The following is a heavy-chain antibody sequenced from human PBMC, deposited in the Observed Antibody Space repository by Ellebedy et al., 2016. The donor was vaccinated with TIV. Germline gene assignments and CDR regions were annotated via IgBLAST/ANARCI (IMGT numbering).Heavy chain of an antibody. CDR3: AREKPAAGRDYFYFYGMDV. CDR2: IKSKTDGGTT. CDR1: GLSFTDAW. V-gene: IGHV3-15*07. Sequence: GESLKISCTASGLSFTDAWMNWVRQAPGKGLEWVGRIKSKTDGGTTDYAAPVKGRFTISRDDSENTLYLQMNSLKTEDTAVYYCAREKPAAGRDYFYFYGMDVWGQGTTVTVSS. D-gene: IGHD6-13*01. J-gene: IGHJ6*02.